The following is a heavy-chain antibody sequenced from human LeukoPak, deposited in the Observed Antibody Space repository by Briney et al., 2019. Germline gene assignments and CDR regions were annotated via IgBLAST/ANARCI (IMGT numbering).Heavy chain of an antibody. Sequence: SETLSLTCTVSGGSISSYYWGWIRQPPGKGLEWIGSIYYSGSTYYNPSLKSRVTISVDTSKNQFSLKLSSVTAADTAVYYCARRGDSSGNDAFDIWGQGTMVTVSS. CDR2: IYYSGST. J-gene: IGHJ3*02. D-gene: IGHD3-22*01. CDR3: ARRGDSSGNDAFDI. CDR1: GGSISSYY. V-gene: IGHV4-39*01.